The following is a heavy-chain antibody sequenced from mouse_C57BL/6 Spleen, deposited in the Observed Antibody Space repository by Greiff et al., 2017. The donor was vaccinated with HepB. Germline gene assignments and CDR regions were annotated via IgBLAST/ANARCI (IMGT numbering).Heavy chain of an antibody. D-gene: IGHD1-1*01. CDR3: ARDVTTVEYYYAMDY. V-gene: IGHV5-4*01. CDR2: ISDGGSYT. Sequence: DVMLVESGGGLVKPGGSLKLSCAASGFTFSSYAMSWVRQTPEKRLEWVATISDGGSYTYYPDNVKGRFTISRDNAKNNLYLQMSHLKSEDTAMYYCARDVTTVEYYYAMDYWGQGTSVTVSS. J-gene: IGHJ4*01. CDR1: GFTFSSYA.